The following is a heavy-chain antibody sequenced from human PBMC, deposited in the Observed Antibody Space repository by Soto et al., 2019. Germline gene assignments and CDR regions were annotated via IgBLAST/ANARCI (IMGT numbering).Heavy chain of an antibody. J-gene: IGHJ6*02. Sequence: GGSLRLSCAASGFTFSSYAMHWVRQAPGKGLEWVAVISYDGSNKYYADSVKGRFTISRDNSKNTLYLQMNSLRAEDTAVYYCASCYSSSSASYYGMDVWGQGTTVTVSS. CDR1: GFTFSSYA. CDR3: ASCYSSSSASYYGMDV. V-gene: IGHV3-30-3*01. D-gene: IGHD6-6*01. CDR2: ISYDGSNK.